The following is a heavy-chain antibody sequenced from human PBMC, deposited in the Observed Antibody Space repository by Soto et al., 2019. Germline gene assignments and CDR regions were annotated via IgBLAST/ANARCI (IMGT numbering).Heavy chain of an antibody. Sequence: QVQLQESGPGLVEPSGTLSLTCGVSGDSFSSSNWWTWVRQPPGKGLEWIGDILHTGHTDYSPSLSSRLTISLDSSKKEFSLTLPSVTATDTAIYYCARSPRRVDGKWYLDYLGQGGLVTVSS. CDR3: ARSPRRVDGKWYLDY. D-gene: IGHD2-15*01. CDR1: GDSFSSSNW. CDR2: ILHTGHT. J-gene: IGHJ4*02. V-gene: IGHV4-4*02.